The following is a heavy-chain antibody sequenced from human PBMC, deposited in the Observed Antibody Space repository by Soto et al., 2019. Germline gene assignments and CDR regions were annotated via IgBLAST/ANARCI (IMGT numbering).Heavy chain of an antibody. CDR2: ISWNSGSI. V-gene: IGHV3-9*01. D-gene: IGHD4-17*01. CDR1: GFTFDDYA. J-gene: IGHJ5*02. CDR3: AKVNYGDGTGGWFDP. Sequence: GGSLRLSCAASGFTFDDYAMHWVRQAPGKGLEWVSGISWNSGSIGYADSVKGRFTISRDNAKNSLYLQMNSLRAEDTALYYCAKVNYGDGTGGWFDPWGQGTLVTVSS.